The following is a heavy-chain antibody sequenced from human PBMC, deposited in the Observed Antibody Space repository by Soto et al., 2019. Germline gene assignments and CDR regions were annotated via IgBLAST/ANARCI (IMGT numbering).Heavy chain of an antibody. CDR3: ARRWGEGRVDY. CDR2: IYHSGNT. D-gene: IGHD3-10*01. J-gene: IGHJ4*02. V-gene: IGHV4-4*02. CDR1: GGSISSSNW. Sequence: QVQLQESGPGLVKPSGTLSLTCAVSGGSISSSNWWSWVRQPPGKGLEWIGEIYHSGNTNYNPSLKSRVTMAGDKSRNQFSLKLSSGTAADTAVYYCARRWGEGRVDYWGQGTLVTVSS.